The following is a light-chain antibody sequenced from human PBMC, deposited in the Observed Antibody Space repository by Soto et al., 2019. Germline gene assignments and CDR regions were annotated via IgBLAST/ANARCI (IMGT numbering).Light chain of an antibody. J-gene: IGKJ5*01. CDR3: QQANSFPIT. CDR2: AAS. Sequence: DIQMTQSPSSVSESVGDRVTITCRASQGISSWLAWYQKKPGKAPNLLIYAASSLQIGVPSRFSGSESGTDFTLTISILQPEDCAIYVFQQANSFPITFGQRKRRDIK. CDR1: QGISSW. V-gene: IGKV1-12*01.